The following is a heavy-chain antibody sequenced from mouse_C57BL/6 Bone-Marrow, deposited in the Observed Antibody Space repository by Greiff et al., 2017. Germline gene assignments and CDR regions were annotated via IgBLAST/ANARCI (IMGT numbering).Heavy chain of an antibody. Sequence: EVQLVESGGGLVKPGGSLKLSCAASGFTFSSYAMSWVRQTPEKRLEWVATISDGGSYTYYPDNVKGRFPISSDNAKNNLYLQMSHVKSEETAMDYCARGGNPAWCAYWGKGTMVNVSA. CDR3: ARGGNPAWCAY. V-gene: IGHV5-4*01. J-gene: IGHJ3*01. D-gene: IGHD2-1*01. CDR2: ISDGGSYT. CDR1: GFTFSSYA.